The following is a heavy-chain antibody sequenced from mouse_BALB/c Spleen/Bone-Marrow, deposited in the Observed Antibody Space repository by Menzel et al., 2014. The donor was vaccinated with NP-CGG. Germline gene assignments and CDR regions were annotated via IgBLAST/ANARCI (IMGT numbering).Heavy chain of an antibody. CDR3: ARTGFCDV. Sequence: EVKLLESGPSLVKPSQTLSLTCSVTGDSITGGYWHWIRKLPGNKLECMGYISYRGTTYYNPSLKSRISITRETSKNQYYLELKSVAAEDTATYYCARTGFCDVRGAGTTVTGSS. CDR2: ISYRGTT. V-gene: IGHV3-8*02. J-gene: IGHJ1*01. CDR1: GDSITGGY.